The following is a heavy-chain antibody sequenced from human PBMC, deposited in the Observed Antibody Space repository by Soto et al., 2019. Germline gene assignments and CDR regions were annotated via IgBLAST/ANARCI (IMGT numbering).Heavy chain of an antibody. CDR1: GDSVSSNSAA. D-gene: IGHD6-19*01. CDR3: ARDRAYSSGWYDY. J-gene: IGHJ4*02. V-gene: IGHV6-1*01. Sequence: SQTLSLTCAISGDSVSSNSAAWNWIRQSPSRGLEWLGRTYYRSKCYNDYAVSVKSRITINPDTSKNQFSLQLSSVAPEDTAVYYCARDRAYSSGWYDYWGQGTLVTVSS. CDR2: TYYRSKCYN.